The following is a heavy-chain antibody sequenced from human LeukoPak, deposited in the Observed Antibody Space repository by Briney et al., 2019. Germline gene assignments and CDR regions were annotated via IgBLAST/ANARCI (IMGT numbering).Heavy chain of an antibody. V-gene: IGHV3-30*04. CDR2: ISYDGSNK. J-gene: IGHJ4*02. CDR1: GFTFSSYA. D-gene: IGHD3-22*01. Sequence: GGSLRLSCAASGFTFSSYAMHWVRQAPGKGLEWVAVISYDGSNKYYADSVKGRFTISKDNSKNTLYLQMNSLRAEDTAVYYCARDPTYYYDSSGYCYPEGWGQGTLVTVSS. CDR3: ARDPTYYYDSSGYCYPEG.